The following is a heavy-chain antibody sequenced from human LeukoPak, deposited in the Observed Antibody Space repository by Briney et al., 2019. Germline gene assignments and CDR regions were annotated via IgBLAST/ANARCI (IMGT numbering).Heavy chain of an antibody. CDR2: ISYDGSNK. CDR1: GFTFSSYA. J-gene: IGHJ4*02. Sequence: TGRSLRLSCAASGFTFSSYAMRWVRQAPGKGLEWVAVISYDGSNKYYADSVKGRFTISRDNPKNTLYLQMNSLRAEDTAVYYCARDLIIAAAAFDYWGQGTLVTVSS. CDR3: ARDLIIAAAAFDY. V-gene: IGHV3-30-3*01. D-gene: IGHD6-13*01.